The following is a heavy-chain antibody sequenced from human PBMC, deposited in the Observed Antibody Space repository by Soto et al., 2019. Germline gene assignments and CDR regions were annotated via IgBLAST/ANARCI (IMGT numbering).Heavy chain of an antibody. CDR1: GYTFTSYG. J-gene: IGHJ5*02. V-gene: IGHV1-18*01. Sequence: ASVKVSFKASGYTFTSYGISWVRQAPGQGLEWMGWISAYNGNTNYAQKLQGRVTMTTDTSTSTAYMELRSLRSDDTAVYYCARDAYYDFWSGSKRWFDPWGQGTLVPVSS. D-gene: IGHD3-3*01. CDR2: ISAYNGNT. CDR3: ARDAYYDFWSGSKRWFDP.